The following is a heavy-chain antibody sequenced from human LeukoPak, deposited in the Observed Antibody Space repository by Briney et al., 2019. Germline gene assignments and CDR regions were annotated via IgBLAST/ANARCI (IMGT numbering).Heavy chain of an antibody. J-gene: IGHJ5*02. CDR3: ARRQSSGWYVDWFDP. Sequence: SETLSLTCNVPGASISNSTYYWGWIRQPPGKGLEWIGSIYYSGSTYCKPSLKSRLTISVDTSKNQFSLKLSSVTAADTAVYYCARRQSSGWYVDWFDPWGQGTLVTVSS. V-gene: IGHV4-39*07. CDR1: GASISNSTYY. CDR2: IYYSGST. D-gene: IGHD6-19*01.